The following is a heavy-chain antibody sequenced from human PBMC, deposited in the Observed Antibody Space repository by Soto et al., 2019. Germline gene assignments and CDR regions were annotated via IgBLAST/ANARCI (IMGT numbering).Heavy chain of an antibody. CDR2: ISSSSSYI. CDR1: GFTFSSYA. J-gene: IGHJ4*02. Sequence: GGSLRLSCAASGFTFSSYAMSWVRQAPGKGLEWVSSISSSSSYIYYADSVKGRFTISRDSAKNSLYLQMSSLRAEDTAVYYCARALNSYGFSFLDYWGQGTLVTVSS. D-gene: IGHD5-18*01. CDR3: ARALNSYGFSFLDY. V-gene: IGHV3-21*01.